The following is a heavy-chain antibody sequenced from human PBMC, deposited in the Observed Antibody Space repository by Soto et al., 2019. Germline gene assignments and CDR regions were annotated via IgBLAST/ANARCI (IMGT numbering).Heavy chain of an antibody. V-gene: IGHV3-53*01. CDR2: IYSGGST. D-gene: IGHD6-13*01. J-gene: IGHJ6*02. Sequence: GGSLRLSCAASGFTVSSNYMSWVRQAPGKGLEWVSVIYSGGSTYYADSVKGRFTISRDNSKSTLYLQMNSLRAEDTAVYYCARDRRGAISRDSSSWYYYGMDVWGQGTTVTVSS. CDR3: ARDRRGAISRDSSSWYYYGMDV. CDR1: GFTVSSNY.